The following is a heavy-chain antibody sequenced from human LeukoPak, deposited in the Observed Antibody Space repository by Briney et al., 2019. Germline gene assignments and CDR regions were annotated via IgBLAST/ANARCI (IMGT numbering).Heavy chain of an antibody. Sequence: ASVKVSCKASGYTFISYGISWVRQATGQGLEWMGWMNPNSGNTGYAQKFQGRVTMTRNTSISTAYMELSSLRSEDTAVYYCARWDDYLYYYYGMDVWGQGTTVTVSS. CDR1: GYTFISYG. J-gene: IGHJ6*02. CDR3: ARWDDYLYYYYGMDV. D-gene: IGHD3-16*01. V-gene: IGHV1-8*01. CDR2: MNPNSGNT.